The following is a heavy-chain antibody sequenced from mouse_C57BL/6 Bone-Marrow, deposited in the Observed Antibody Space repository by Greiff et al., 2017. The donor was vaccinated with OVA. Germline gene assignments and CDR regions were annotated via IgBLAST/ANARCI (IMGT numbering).Heavy chain of an antibody. CDR3: VRLGGNYDGDAMDY. CDR2: IWSGGST. D-gene: IGHD2-1*01. V-gene: IGHV2-2*01. CDR1: GFSLTSYG. J-gene: IGHJ4*01. Sequence: VKLQESGPGLVQPSQSLSITCTVSGFSLTSYGVHWVRQSPGKGLEWLGVIWSGGSTAYNAAFISRLSISKDNSKSQVFFKRNSLQAEDTALYNCVRLGGNYDGDAMDYWGQGTSVTVSS.